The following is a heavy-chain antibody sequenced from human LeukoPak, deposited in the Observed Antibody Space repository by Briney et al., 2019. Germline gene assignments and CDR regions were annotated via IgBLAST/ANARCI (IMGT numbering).Heavy chain of an antibody. CDR3: ARPLGYCSGGSCYEYFDY. CDR1: GFTFSSYG. D-gene: IGHD2-15*01. V-gene: IGHV3-30*03. CDR2: ISNDGSNK. J-gene: IGHJ4*02. Sequence: GGSLRLSCAASGFTFSSYGMHWVRQAPGKGLEWVAVISNDGSNKHYGDSVKGRFTISRDNSKNTLYLQMNSLRAEDTAVYYCARPLGYCSGGSCYEYFDYWGQGTLVTVSS.